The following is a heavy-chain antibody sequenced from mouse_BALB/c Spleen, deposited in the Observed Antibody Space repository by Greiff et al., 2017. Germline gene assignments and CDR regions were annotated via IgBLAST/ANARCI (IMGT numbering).Heavy chain of an antibody. CDR1: GFTFSSYT. J-gene: IGHJ3*01. CDR3: TREESLAY. Sequence: EVQLVESGGGLVKPGGSLKLSCAASGFTFSSYTMSWVRQTPEKRLEWVATISSGGSYTYYPDSVKGRFTISRDNAKNTLYLQMSSLKSEDTAMYYCTREESLAYWGQGTLVTVSA. V-gene: IGHV5-6-4*01. CDR2: ISSGGSYT.